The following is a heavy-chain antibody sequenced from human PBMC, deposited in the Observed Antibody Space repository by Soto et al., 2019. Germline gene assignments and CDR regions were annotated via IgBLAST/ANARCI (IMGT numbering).Heavy chain of an antibody. CDR1: GFTFSSYA. J-gene: IGHJ3*02. D-gene: IGHD2-15*01. Sequence: QVQLVESGGGVVQPGRSLRLSCAASGFTFSSYAMHWVRQAPGKGLEWVAVISYDGSNKYYADSVKGRFTTSRDNSKNPLYLQMSSPRAEETAVDSCARDRLLGAIWGQGPMVTVSS. CDR3: ARDRLLGAI. CDR2: ISYDGSNK. V-gene: IGHV3-30-3*01.